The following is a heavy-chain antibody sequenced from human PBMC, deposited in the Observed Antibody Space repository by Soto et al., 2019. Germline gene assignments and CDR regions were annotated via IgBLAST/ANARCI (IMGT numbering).Heavy chain of an antibody. V-gene: IGHV1-69*13. CDR2: IIPIFGAA. Sequence: SVKVSCKASGGTFSSYAISWVRQAPGQGLEWMGGIIPIFGAANYAQKFQGRVTITADESTSTAYMELSSLRSEDTAVYYCARLSGYSSSSGPFDIWGQGTMVTVSS. D-gene: IGHD6-6*01. J-gene: IGHJ3*02. CDR3: ARLSGYSSSSGPFDI. CDR1: GGTFSSYA.